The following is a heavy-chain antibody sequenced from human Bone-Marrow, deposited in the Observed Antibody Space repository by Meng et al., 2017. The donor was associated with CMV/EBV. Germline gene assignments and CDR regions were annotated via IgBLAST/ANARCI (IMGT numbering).Heavy chain of an antibody. CDR1: GYTFTGDY. Sequence: ASVKVSCKASGYTFTGDYMHWVRQAPGQGLEWMGCINPNSGGTNYAQKFQGRVTMTRDTSISTAYMELSRLRSDDTAVYYCARWGPGTYCSSTSCEYYYGMDVWGQGTTVTCSS. D-gene: IGHD2-2*01. CDR3: ARWGPGTYCSSTSCEYYYGMDV. V-gene: IGHV1-2*02. J-gene: IGHJ6*01. CDR2: INPNSGGT.